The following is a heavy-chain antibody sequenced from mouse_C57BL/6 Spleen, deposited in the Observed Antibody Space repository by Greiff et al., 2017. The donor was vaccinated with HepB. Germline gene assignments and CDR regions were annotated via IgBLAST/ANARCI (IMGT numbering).Heavy chain of an antibody. CDR3: ARMRDDGYSRAMDY. CDR2: IWWDDDK. Sequence: VTLNEPGPGILQLSQTLRLTSSFSGFSLSTFGMGVGWIRQPSGKGLEWLAHIWWDDDKYYNPALKSRLTLSKDTSKNQVFLTIANVDTADTSTYYCARMRDDGYSRAMDYWGQGTSVTVSS. D-gene: IGHD2-3*01. V-gene: IGHV8-8*01. J-gene: IGHJ4*01. CDR1: GFSLSTFGMG.